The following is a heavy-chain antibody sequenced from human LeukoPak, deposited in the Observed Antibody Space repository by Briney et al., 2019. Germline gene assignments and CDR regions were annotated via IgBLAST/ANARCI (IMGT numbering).Heavy chain of an antibody. D-gene: IGHD2-2*01. V-gene: IGHV3-30*02. CDR3: AKDGSGIVVVPAAMGY. CDR2: IRYDGSNK. CDR1: GFTFSSYG. Sequence: PGGSLRLSCAASGFTFSSYGMHWVRQAPGKGLEWVAFIRYDGSNKYYADSVKGRFTISRDNSKNTLYLQMNSLRAEDTAVYYCAKDGSGIVVVPAAMGYWGQGTLVTVSS. J-gene: IGHJ4*02.